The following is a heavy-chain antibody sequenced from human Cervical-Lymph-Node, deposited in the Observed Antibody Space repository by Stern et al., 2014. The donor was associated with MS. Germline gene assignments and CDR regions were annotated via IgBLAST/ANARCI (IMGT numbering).Heavy chain of an antibody. Sequence: EMQLVESGAEVKKPGESLKISCKGSGYTFTNNWIAWVRQMPGKGLECMGIIYPPDSNTRYSPSFQGQVPISVDKYSNPAYLQWSSLTASDSAMYYCARQGCGSTSCHSIDYWGQGTLITVSS. CDR1: GYTFTNNW. J-gene: IGHJ4*02. CDR2: IYPPDSNT. CDR3: ARQGCGSTSCHSIDY. D-gene: IGHD2-2*02. V-gene: IGHV5-51*01.